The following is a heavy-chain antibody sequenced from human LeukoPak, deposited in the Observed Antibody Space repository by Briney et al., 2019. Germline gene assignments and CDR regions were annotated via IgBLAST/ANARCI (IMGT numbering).Heavy chain of an antibody. CDR3: AKDIYSSSIYGMDV. J-gene: IGHJ6*02. Sequence: GGSLRLSCATSGFTFYNYAMHWVRQAPGKGLEWVSGISWNSGSIGYADSVKGRLTISRDNAKNSLYLQMNSLRAEDTALYYCAKDIYSSSIYGMDVWGQGTTVTVSS. CDR1: GFTFYNYA. D-gene: IGHD4-11*01. CDR2: ISWNSGSI. V-gene: IGHV3-9*01.